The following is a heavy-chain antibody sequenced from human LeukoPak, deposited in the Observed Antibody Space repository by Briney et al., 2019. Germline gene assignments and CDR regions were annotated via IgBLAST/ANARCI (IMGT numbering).Heavy chain of an antibody. V-gene: IGHV4-39*01. J-gene: IGHJ4*02. CDR2: IFYSGST. D-gene: IGHD6-13*01. CDR1: GGSISTSNYY. CDR3: ARHGRGAAGPLGDY. Sequence: SETLSLTCTVSGGSISTSNYYWGWIRQPPGKGLEWVGNIFYSGSTYYNPSLKSRVTISVDTSKNQFSLKLSSVTAADTAVYYCARHGRGAAGPLGDYWGQGTLVTVSS.